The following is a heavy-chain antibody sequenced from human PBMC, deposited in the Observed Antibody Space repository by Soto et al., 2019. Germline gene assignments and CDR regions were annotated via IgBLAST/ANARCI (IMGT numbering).Heavy chain of an antibody. CDR1: GGSISSGDYY. Sequence: SETLSLTCTVSGGSISSGDYYWSWIRQPPGKGLEWIGYIYYTGSTYYNPSLKSRLTISVDTSKNQFSLKLSSVTAAGTAVYYCARGRHRYGVYYYYGMDVWGQGTTVTVS. CDR3: ARGRHRYGVYYYYGMDV. J-gene: IGHJ6*02. V-gene: IGHV4-30-4*01. D-gene: IGHD3-10*01. CDR2: IYYTGST.